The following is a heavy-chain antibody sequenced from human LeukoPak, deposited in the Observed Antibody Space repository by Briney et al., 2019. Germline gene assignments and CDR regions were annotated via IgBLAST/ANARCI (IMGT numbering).Heavy chain of an antibody. D-gene: IGHD6-19*01. CDR1: GFTFSSYA. CDR3: AKAWAIAVAGSAVDP. CDR2: ISGSGGST. V-gene: IGHV3-23*01. Sequence: PGGSLRLSCAASGFTFSSYAMSWVRQAPGKGLEWVSAISGSGGSTYYADSVKGRFTISRDNSKNTLYLQINSLRAEDTAVYYCAKAWAIAVAGSAVDPWGQGTLVTVSS. J-gene: IGHJ5*02.